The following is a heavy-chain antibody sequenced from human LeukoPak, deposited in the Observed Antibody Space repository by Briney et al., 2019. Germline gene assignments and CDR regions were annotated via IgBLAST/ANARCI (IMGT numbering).Heavy chain of an antibody. CDR1: GITFSNNA. Sequence: GGSLRLSCAASGITFSNNAMSWVRQAPGKGLEWVSAISDSGGSTYYADSVKGRFTISRDNSKNTLYLQMNSLRAEDTAVYYCAKARKYRGLGSDYWGQGAQVIVSS. CDR3: AKARKYRGLGSDY. D-gene: IGHD3-10*01. CDR2: ISDSGGST. V-gene: IGHV3-23*01. J-gene: IGHJ4*02.